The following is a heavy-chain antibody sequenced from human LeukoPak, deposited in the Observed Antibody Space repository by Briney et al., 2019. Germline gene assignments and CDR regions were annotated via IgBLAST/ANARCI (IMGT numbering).Heavy chain of an antibody. J-gene: IGHJ4*02. CDR1: GFTVSSNY. CDR3: ARASYTGWTASHDY. D-gene: IGHD6-19*01. Sequence: GGSLRLSCAASGFTVSSNYMSWVRQAPGKGLEWVSVIYSDGSTYYVDSVKGRFTISRDNSKNTLYLQMNSLRAEDTAVYYCARASYTGWTASHDYWGQGTLVTVSS. V-gene: IGHV3-66*01. CDR2: IYSDGST.